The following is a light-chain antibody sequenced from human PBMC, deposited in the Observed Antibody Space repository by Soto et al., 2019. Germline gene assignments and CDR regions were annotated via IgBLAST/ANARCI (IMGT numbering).Light chain of an antibody. Sequence: DIQMTQSPSTLSASVGDRVTITCRASQSISSWLAWYQQKPGKAPRLLIYKASSLESGVPSRFSGSASGTEFTLTISSLQPDDFATYYCQQYNSHPYTFGQETKLEIK. CDR2: KAS. V-gene: IGKV1-5*03. CDR3: QQYNSHPYT. J-gene: IGKJ2*01. CDR1: QSISSW.